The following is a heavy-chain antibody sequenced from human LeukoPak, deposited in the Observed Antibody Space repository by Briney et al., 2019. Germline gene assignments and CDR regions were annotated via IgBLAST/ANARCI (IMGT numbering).Heavy chain of an antibody. Sequence: ASVKVSCKASGYTFTSYGISWVRQAPGQGLEWMGWISAYNGNTNYAQKLQGRVTMTTDTSTSTAYTELRSLRSDDTAVYYCARDPTANYDILTGYYRNYYYGMDVWGQGTTVTVSS. D-gene: IGHD3-9*01. V-gene: IGHV1-18*01. CDR1: GYTFTSYG. CDR2: ISAYNGNT. CDR3: ARDPTANYDILTGYYRNYYYGMDV. J-gene: IGHJ6*02.